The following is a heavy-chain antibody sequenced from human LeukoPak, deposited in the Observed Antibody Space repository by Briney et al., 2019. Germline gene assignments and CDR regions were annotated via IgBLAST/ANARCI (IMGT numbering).Heavy chain of an antibody. CDR3: ARDSGAIVWYFDL. V-gene: IGHV1-18*01. J-gene: IGHJ2*01. D-gene: IGHD2-2*02. CDR2: ISAYNGNT. Sequence: ASVKVSCKASGYTFTSYGISWVRQAPGQGLEWMGWISAYNGNTNYAHSLEGRLTLTTDKSTSTVYMELSSLRPDDTAVYFCARDSGAIVWYFDLWGRGTLVTVSS. CDR1: GYTFTSYG.